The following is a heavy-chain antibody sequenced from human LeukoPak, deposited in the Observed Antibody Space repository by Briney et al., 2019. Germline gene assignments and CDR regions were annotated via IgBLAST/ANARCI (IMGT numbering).Heavy chain of an antibody. D-gene: IGHD7-27*01. Sequence: PGGSLRLSCAASGFTFSVYGMHWVRQGPGKGLEWVALISHDGGNKNYTDSVKGRFNISRDNSKNTLYLQMNSLRAEDTAVYYCAKFAGEIDYWGQGTLVTVSS. V-gene: IGHV3-30*18. J-gene: IGHJ4*02. CDR2: ISHDGGNK. CDR3: AKFAGEIDY. CDR1: GFTFSVYG.